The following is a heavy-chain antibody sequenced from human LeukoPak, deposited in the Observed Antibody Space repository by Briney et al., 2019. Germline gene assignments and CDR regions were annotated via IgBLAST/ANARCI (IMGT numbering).Heavy chain of an antibody. CDR3: ARDGCSSTSCHRDNWFDP. D-gene: IGHD2-2*01. CDR2: IIPIFGTA. J-gene: IGHJ5*02. V-gene: IGHV1-69*05. CDR1: GGTFSSYA. Sequence: ASVKVSCKASGGTFSSYAISWVRQAPGQGLEWMGGIIPIFGTANYAQKFQGRVTITTGESTGTAYMELSSLRSEDTAVYYCARDGCSSTSCHRDNWFDPWGQGTLVTVSS.